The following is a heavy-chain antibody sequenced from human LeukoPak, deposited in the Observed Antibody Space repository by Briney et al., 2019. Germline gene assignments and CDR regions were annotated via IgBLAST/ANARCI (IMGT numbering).Heavy chain of an antibody. V-gene: IGHV1-24*01. CDR3: ATDRIAVSGLELSY. J-gene: IGHJ4*02. Sequence: ASVKVSCKVSGYTLTELSMHWVRQAPGKGLEWMGGFDPEDGETIYAQKFQGRVTMTEDTSTDTAYMELSSLRSEDTAVYYCATDRIAVSGLELSYWGQGTLVTVSS. D-gene: IGHD6-19*01. CDR1: GYTLTELS. CDR2: FDPEDGET.